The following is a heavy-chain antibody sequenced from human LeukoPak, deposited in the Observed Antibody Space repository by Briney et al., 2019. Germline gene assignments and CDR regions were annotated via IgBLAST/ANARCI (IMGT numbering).Heavy chain of an antibody. V-gene: IGHV3-53*01. CDR2: IYSAGAT. J-gene: IGHJ5*02. CDR1: GFTVSDNY. D-gene: IGHD6-13*01. Sequence: GGSLRLSCAASGFTVSDNYMTWVRQAPGKGLEWVSSIYSAGATHYAESVKGRFTISRDNSRNTLYLQMNSLRAEDTAVYYCAKNQGSSWYEFDAWGQGTLVTVSS. CDR3: AKNQGSSWYEFDA.